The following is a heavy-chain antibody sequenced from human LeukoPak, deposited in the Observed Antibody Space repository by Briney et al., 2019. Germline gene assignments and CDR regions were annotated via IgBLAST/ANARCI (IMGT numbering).Heavy chain of an antibody. CDR2: IFSGGTT. CDR3: ARGVLGYSYGFDY. D-gene: IGHD5-18*01. CDR1: GFTVSSNY. V-gene: IGHV3-53*04. Sequence: TGGSLRLSCAASGFTVSSNYMSWVRQAPGKGLEWASVIFSGGTTYYADSVKGRFTISRHNSENTLYLQMNSLRGEDTAVYYCARGVLGYSYGFDYWGQGTLVTVSS. J-gene: IGHJ4*02.